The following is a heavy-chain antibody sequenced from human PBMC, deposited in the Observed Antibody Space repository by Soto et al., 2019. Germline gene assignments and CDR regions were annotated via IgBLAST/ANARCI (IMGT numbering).Heavy chain of an antibody. D-gene: IGHD4-17*01. J-gene: IGHJ6*02. CDR1: GGSISSGGYS. Sequence: KPSETLSLTCAVSGGSISSGGYSWSWIRQPPGKGLGWIGYIYHSGSTYYNPSLKSRVTISVDRSKNQFSLKLSSVTAADTAVYYCARLSTTVTTSNYYGMDVWGQGTTVTVSS. V-gene: IGHV4-30-2*01. CDR3: ARLSTTVTTSNYYGMDV. CDR2: IYHSGST.